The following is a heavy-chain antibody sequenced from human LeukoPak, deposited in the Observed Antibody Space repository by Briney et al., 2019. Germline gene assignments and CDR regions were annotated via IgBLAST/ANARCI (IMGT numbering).Heavy chain of an antibody. J-gene: IGHJ3*02. V-gene: IGHV3-30*18. Sequence: PGGSLRLSCAASGFTFSSYGMHWVRQAPGKGLEWVAVISYDGSNKYYADSVKGRFTISRDNSKNTLYLQMNSLRAEVTAVYYCAKGGYSSGWYTPSVGRDAFDIWGQGTMVTVSS. D-gene: IGHD6-19*01. CDR2: ISYDGSNK. CDR1: GFTFSSYG. CDR3: AKGGYSSGWYTPSVGRDAFDI.